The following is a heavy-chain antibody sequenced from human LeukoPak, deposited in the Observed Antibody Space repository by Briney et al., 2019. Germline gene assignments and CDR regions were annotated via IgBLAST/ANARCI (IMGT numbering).Heavy chain of an antibody. Sequence: PGGSLRLSCAASGFTFSSYGLNWVRQAPGKGLEWVSYISSSSITIYYADSVKGRFTISRDNAKNLLYLQMNSLRAEDTAVYYCAGSYGDYIWQRWGQGTLVTVSS. J-gene: IGHJ4*02. CDR1: GFTFSSYG. D-gene: IGHD4-17*01. V-gene: IGHV3-48*01. CDR2: ISSSSITI. CDR3: AGSYGDYIWQR.